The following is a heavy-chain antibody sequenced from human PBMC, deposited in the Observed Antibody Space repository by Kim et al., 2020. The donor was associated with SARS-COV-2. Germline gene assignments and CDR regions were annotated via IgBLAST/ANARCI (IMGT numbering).Heavy chain of an antibody. V-gene: IGHV4-59*01. CDR3: ARVKVREANFAVIAEYYF. CDR1: GGSISSYY. Sequence: SETLSLTCTVSGGSISSYYWSWIRQPPGKGLEWIGYIYYSGSTNYNPSLKSRVTISVDTSKNQFSLKLSSVTAAETAVYYCARVKVREANFAVIAEYYF. D-gene: IGHD3-10*01. CDR2: IYYSGST. J-gene: IGHJ4*01.